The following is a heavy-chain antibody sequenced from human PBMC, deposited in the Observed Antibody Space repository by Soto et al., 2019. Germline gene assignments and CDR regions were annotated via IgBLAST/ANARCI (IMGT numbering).Heavy chain of an antibody. J-gene: IGHJ4*02. CDR3: ARLSGSYNDRYFDY. D-gene: IGHD1-26*01. CDR2: ISYSGNT. V-gene: IGHV4-59*08. CDR1: GDSISSSY. Sequence: PSETLSLTCTVSGDSISSSYWSWIRQPPGKGLEWIGYISYSGNTNYYPSLRGRVAISLDTSKNQLSLRLSSVTAADTAVYYCARLSGSYNDRYFDYWGQGALVTVSS.